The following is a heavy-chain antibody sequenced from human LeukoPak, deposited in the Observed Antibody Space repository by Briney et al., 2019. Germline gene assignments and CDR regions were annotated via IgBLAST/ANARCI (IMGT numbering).Heavy chain of an antibody. CDR3: ARHSSFINSFDP. D-gene: IGHD3-22*01. J-gene: IGHJ5*02. Sequence: GESLGISRKGSAYSFTNYWISWVRQMPGKGLEWMGRIDPGDSQTNYSPSFQGHVTISADKSISTAYLQWSSLKASDTAMYYCARHSSFINSFDPWGQGTLVTVSS. V-gene: IGHV5-10-1*01. CDR2: IDPGDSQT. CDR1: AYSFTNYW.